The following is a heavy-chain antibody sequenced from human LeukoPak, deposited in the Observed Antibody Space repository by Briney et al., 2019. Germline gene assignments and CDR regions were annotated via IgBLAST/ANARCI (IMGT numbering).Heavy chain of an antibody. Sequence: GGSLRLSCAASGFTFSSYEMNWVRQAPGKGLEWVSYISSSGSTIYYADSVKGRFTISRDNAKNSLYLQMNSLRAEDTAVYYCAKGSWAIVVVITTDYWGQGTLVTVSS. CDR3: AKGSWAIVVVITTDY. J-gene: IGHJ4*02. CDR2: ISSSGSTI. D-gene: IGHD3-22*01. CDR1: GFTFSSYE. V-gene: IGHV3-48*03.